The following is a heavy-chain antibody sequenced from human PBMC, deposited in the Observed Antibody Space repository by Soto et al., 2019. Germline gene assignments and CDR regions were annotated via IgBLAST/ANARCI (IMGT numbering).Heavy chain of an antibody. CDR3: ARDGGRDTAMVDY. Sequence: GTLRLPCAASAFSFSDYYMSWNRQAPGKGLEWVSYTSSSGSTIYYADSVKGRFTISRDNAKNSLYLQMNSLRAEDKAVYYCARDGGRDTAMVDYWGQGTPVTVSS. CDR1: AFSFSDYY. D-gene: IGHD5-18*01. CDR2: TSSSGSTI. V-gene: IGHV3-11*01. J-gene: IGHJ4*02.